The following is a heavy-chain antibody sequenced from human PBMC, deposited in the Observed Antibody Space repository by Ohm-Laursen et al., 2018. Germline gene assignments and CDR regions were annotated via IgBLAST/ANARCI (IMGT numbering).Heavy chain of an antibody. Sequence: TLSLTCIVSGGSISSGAYCWSWIRQHPGKGLEWIGYIYHSGSTYYNPSLKSRVTISVDTSKNQFSLKLSSVTAADTAVYYCARDKDIGGAPDYWGQGALVTVSS. CDR3: ARDKDIGGAPDY. CDR2: IYHSGST. V-gene: IGHV4-31*03. J-gene: IGHJ4*02. CDR1: GGSISSGAYC. D-gene: IGHD5-12*01.